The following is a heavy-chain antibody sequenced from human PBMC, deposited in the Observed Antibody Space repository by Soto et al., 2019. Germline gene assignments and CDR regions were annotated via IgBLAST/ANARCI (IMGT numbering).Heavy chain of an antibody. CDR1: GGTFSSYA. CDR3: ARDPAYCGGDCPQTYYYYYGMDV. J-gene: IGHJ6*02. D-gene: IGHD2-21*02. CDR2: IIPIFGTA. Sequence: SVKASCKASGGTFSSYAISWVRQAPGQGLEWMGGIIPIFGTANYAQKFQGRVTITADESTSTAYMELSSLRSEDTAVYYCARDPAYCGGDCPQTYYYYYGMDVWGQGTTVTVSS. V-gene: IGHV1-69*13.